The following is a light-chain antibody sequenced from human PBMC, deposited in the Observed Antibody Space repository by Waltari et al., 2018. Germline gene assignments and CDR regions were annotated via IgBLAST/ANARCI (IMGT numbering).Light chain of an antibody. Sequence: EIGLTQSPGTLSLSPGERATLSCRASQSVSSSYLAWYQQKPGQAPRLLIYGASSRATGIPDRFSGSGSGTDFTLTISSLEPEDFAVYYCHQYGSSFWTFGQGTKVEIK. CDR1: QSVSSSY. CDR3: HQYGSSFWT. CDR2: GAS. V-gene: IGKV3-20*01. J-gene: IGKJ1*01.